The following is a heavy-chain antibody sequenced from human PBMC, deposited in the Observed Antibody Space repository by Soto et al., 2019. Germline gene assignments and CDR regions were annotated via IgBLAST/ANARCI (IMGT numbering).Heavy chain of an antibody. CDR2: INPSDRTT. CDR3: ASAPTMRGAYVDY. J-gene: IGHJ4*02. V-gene: IGHV1-46*01. CDR1: GYSFTSYY. Sequence: ASVKVSCKTSGYSFTSYYIHWLRQAPRQGLEWMGIINPSDRTTYYAQKFQGRVTMTSDTSTSTVYMELSSLRSEDTAVYYCASAPTMRGAYVDYWGQGALVTVSS.